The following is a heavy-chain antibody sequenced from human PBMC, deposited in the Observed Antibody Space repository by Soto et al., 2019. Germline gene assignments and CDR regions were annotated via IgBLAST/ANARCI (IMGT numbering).Heavy chain of an antibody. CDR2: IWSAGLT. J-gene: IGHJ5*02. CDR1: GFTVSSKY. CDR3: ARTGPLDL. Sequence: PGGSLRLSCAASGFTVSSKYMNWVRQAPGKGLEWVSIIWSAGLTYYADCVRGRFTISRDISKNILFLQMNNLRAEDSAIYYCARTGPLDLWGQGTLVTVSS. V-gene: IGHV3-53*01.